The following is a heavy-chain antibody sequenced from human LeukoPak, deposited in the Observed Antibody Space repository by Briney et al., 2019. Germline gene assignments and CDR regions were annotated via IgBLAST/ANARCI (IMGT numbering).Heavy chain of an antibody. V-gene: IGHV4-59*01. CDR1: GGSFSSYY. Sequence: ASETLSLTCAVYGGSFSSYYWSWIRQPPGKGLEWIGYIYYIGSTNYNPSLKSRVTISVDTSKNQFSLKLSSVTAAVTAVYYCARDFTSDFYYGSGSYGVIDPWGEGTLVTVSS. CDR3: ARDFTSDFYYGSGSYGVIDP. D-gene: IGHD3-10*01. CDR2: IYYIGST. J-gene: IGHJ5*02.